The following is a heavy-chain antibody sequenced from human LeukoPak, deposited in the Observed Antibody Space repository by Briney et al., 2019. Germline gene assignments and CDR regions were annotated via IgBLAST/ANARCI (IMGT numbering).Heavy chain of an antibody. D-gene: IGHD6-13*01. J-gene: IGHJ6*04. V-gene: IGHV3-33*08. CDR2: IWYDGSNK. CDR1: GFTFSSYA. CDR3: ARDRAAARMDV. Sequence: GGSLRLSCAASGFTFSSYAMHWVRQAPGKGLEWVAIIWYDGSNKYYADSVKGRFTISRDNSKNTLYLQMNSLRAEDTAVYYCARDRAAARMDVWGKGTTVTVSS.